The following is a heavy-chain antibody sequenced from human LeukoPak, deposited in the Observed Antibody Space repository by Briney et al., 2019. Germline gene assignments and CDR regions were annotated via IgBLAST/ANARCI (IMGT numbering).Heavy chain of an antibody. Sequence: GGSLRLSCAASGFTFSSYAMTWVRQAPGKGLEWVSFFSCSNIYTSCADSVKGRFTISRDSAKNSLKGRLTISRDNAKNSLCVCKGIACEPRRRLGITVRQTSYCGSSRSSFLLKVYWGQGTLVTVSS. V-gene: IGHV3-21*01. CDR1: GFTFSSYA. CDR3: CKGIACEPRRRLGITVRQTSYCGSSRSSFLLKVY. CDR2: FSCSNIYT. D-gene: IGHD1-26*01. J-gene: IGHJ4*02.